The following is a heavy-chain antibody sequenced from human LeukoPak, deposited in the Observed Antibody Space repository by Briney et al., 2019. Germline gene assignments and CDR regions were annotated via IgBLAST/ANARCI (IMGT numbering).Heavy chain of an antibody. D-gene: IGHD6-13*01. CDR1: GFTFSSYA. Sequence: PGGSLRLSCAASGFTFSSYAMSWVRQAPGKGLEWVSSISGSGGSIYYADSVKGRFTISRDNSKSTLYLRMNSLRAEDTAIYYCAKEAVAAAGPFDYWGQGTLVTVSS. CDR3: AKEAVAAAGPFDY. CDR2: ISGSGGSI. V-gene: IGHV3-23*01. J-gene: IGHJ4*02.